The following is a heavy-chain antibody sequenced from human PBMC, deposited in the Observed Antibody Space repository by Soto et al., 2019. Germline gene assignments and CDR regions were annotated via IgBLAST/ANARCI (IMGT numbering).Heavy chain of an antibody. J-gene: IGHJ6*02. V-gene: IGHV3-21*01. CDR2: ISSSSSYI. D-gene: IGHD3-9*01. CDR1: GFTFSSYS. Sequence: EVQLVESGGGLVKPGGSLRLSCAASGFTFSSYSMNWVRQAPGKGLEWVSSISSSSSYIYYADSVKGRFTISRDNAKNSLYLQMNSLRAEDTAVYYCAREGVLRYFDWFDYYYYGMDVWGQGTTVTVSS. CDR3: AREGVLRYFDWFDYYYYGMDV.